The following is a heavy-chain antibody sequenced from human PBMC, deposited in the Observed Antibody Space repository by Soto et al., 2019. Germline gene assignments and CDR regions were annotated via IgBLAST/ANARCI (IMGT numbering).Heavy chain of an antibody. CDR1: GFTFSSYG. CDR2: ISSSSSYI. J-gene: IGHJ6*03. Sequence: GGSLRLSCAASGFTFSSYGMHWVRQAPGKGLEWVSSISSSSSYIYYADSVKGRFTISRDNAKNSLYLQMNSLRSEDTAVYYCARGAAAPYYMDVWGKGTTVTVSS. D-gene: IGHD6-13*01. CDR3: ARGAAAPYYMDV. V-gene: IGHV3-21*04.